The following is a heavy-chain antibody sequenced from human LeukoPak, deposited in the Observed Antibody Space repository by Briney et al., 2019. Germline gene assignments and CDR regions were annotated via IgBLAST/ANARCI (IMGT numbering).Heavy chain of an antibody. J-gene: IGHJ6*03. CDR1: GGSISSYY. Sequence: PSETLSLTCTVSGGSISSYYWSWIRQPAGKGLEWIGRIYTSGSTNYNPSLKSRVTMSVDTSKNQFSLKLSSVTAADTAVYYCARDRDYGDYYYYYYYMDVWGKGTTVTISS. D-gene: IGHD4-17*01. CDR3: ARDRDYGDYYYYYYYMDV. V-gene: IGHV4-4*07. CDR2: IYTSGST.